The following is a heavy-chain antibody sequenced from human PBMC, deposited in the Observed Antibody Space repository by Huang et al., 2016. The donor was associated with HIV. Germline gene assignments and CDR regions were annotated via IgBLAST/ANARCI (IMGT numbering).Heavy chain of an antibody. V-gene: IGHV5-51*01. D-gene: IGHD6-6*01. J-gene: IGHJ4*02. Sequence: VQLVQSGAEVKKPGESLKISCKGSGYSFSSYWIAWVRQMPGKGLDWLGILFPDDSDTTYSPSFEGQVTISADKSIGTAYLQWSSLKASDTAMYYCARRFSSSSGYFDYWGQGSLVTVSS. CDR3: ARRFSSSSGYFDY. CDR2: LFPDDSDT. CDR1: GYSFSSYW.